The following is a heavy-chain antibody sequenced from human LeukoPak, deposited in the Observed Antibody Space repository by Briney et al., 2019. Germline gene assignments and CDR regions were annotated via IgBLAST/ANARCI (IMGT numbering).Heavy chain of an antibody. D-gene: IGHD2-21*02. V-gene: IGHV4-34*09. CDR1: GGSFSGYY. J-gene: IGHJ5*02. Sequence: SETLSLTCAVYGGSFSGYYWSWIRQPPGKGLEWIGEINHSGSTNYNPSLKSRVTISVDTSKNQFSLKLSSVTAADTAVYYCASSFYCGGGCPPPGWFDPWGQGTLVTVSS. CDR2: INHSGST. CDR3: ASSFYCGGGCPPPGWFDP.